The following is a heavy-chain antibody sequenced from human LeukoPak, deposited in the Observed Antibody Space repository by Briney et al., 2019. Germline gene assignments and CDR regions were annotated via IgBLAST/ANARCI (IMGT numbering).Heavy chain of an antibody. CDR3: AKRRGLELLYYYYMDV. Sequence: PGGSLRLSCAASGFSFSNYGMHWVRQAPGKGLEWVAFIRFDGTDEFYADSVKGRFTISRDNSKNTLYLQMNSLRAEDTAVYYCAKRRGLELLYYYYMDVWGKGTTVTISS. CDR2: IRFDGTDE. CDR1: GFSFSNYG. J-gene: IGHJ6*03. D-gene: IGHD1-7*01. V-gene: IGHV3-30*02.